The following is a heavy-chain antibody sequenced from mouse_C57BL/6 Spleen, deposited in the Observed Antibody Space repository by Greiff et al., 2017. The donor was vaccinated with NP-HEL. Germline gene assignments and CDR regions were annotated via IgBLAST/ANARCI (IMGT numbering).Heavy chain of an antibody. CDR1: GYTFTSYW. CDR3: ARYGTVVAIDY. J-gene: IGHJ2*01. Sequence: QVQLQQSGAELVMPGASVKLSCKASGYTFTSYWMHWVKQRPGQGLEWIGEIDPSDSYTNYNQKFKGKSTLTVDKSSSTAYMQLSSLTSEDSAVYYCARYGTVVAIDYWGQGTTLTVSS. CDR2: IDPSDSYT. D-gene: IGHD1-1*01. V-gene: IGHV1-69*01.